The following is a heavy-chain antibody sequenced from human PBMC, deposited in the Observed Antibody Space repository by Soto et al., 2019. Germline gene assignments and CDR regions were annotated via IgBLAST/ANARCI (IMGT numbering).Heavy chain of an antibody. CDR3: AIPQRGTIVATMPGDDAFDI. CDR2: IYYSGST. Sequence: QLQLQESGPGLVKPSETLSLTCTVSGGSISSSSYYWGWIRQPPGKGLEWIGSIYYSGSTYYNPSLKSRVTISVDTSKNQFSLKLSSVTAADTAVYYCAIPQRGTIVATMPGDDAFDIWGQGTMVTVSS. J-gene: IGHJ3*02. CDR1: GGSISSSSYY. D-gene: IGHD5-12*01. V-gene: IGHV4-39*01.